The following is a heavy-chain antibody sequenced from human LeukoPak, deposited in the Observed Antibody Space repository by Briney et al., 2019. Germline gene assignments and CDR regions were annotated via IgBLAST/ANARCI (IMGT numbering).Heavy chain of an antibody. CDR3: AKSGSYSSPYYFDY. D-gene: IGHD3-10*01. J-gene: IGHJ4*02. CDR2: ISWNSDTI. Sequence: GGSLRLSCAASGFTFSSYAMSWVRQAPGKGLEWVSGISWNSDTIDYADSVKGRFTISRDNAKNSLYLQMNSLRAEDMALYYCAKSGSYSSPYYFDYWGQGTLVTVSS. V-gene: IGHV3-9*03. CDR1: GFTFSSYA.